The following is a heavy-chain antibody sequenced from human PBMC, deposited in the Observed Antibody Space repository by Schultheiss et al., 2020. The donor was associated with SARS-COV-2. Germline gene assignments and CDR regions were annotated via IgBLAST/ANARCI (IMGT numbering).Heavy chain of an antibody. CDR2: ISGSGGST. D-gene: IGHD5-18*01. CDR1: GFTFSSYS. J-gene: IGHJ4*02. V-gene: IGHV3-23*01. CDR3: ARAGNTAMAIDY. Sequence: GGSLRLSCAASGFTFSSYSMNWVRQAPGKGLVWVSAISGSGGSTYYADSVKGRFTISRDNSKNTLYLQMNSLRAEDTAVYYCARAGNTAMAIDYWGQGTLVTVSS.